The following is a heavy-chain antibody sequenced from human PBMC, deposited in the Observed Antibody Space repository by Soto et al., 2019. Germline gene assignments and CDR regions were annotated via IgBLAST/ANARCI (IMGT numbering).Heavy chain of an antibody. CDR3: ARDWGVEEDEDYYYYGMDV. V-gene: IGHV4-4*02. CDR1: GGSISSSNW. Sequence: SETLSLTCAVSGGSISSSNWWSWVRPPPGKGLEWIGKIYPSGSTNYNPSRKRRVTIAVDKSKNQFSLKLSSVTAADTAVYYCARDWGVEEDEDYYYYGMDVWGQGTTVTVSS. J-gene: IGHJ6*02. D-gene: IGHD3-16*01. CDR2: IYPSGST.